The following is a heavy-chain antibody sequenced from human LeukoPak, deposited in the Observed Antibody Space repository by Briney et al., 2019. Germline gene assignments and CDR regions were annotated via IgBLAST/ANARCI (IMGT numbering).Heavy chain of an antibody. CDR3: ARVLEGELAPFDY. J-gene: IGHJ4*02. Sequence: PGGSLRLSCVASRFTFSSYSMHWVRQAPGKGLEWVAVISYDGNNKYYADSVKGRFTISRDNSRNTLSLQMNSLRAEDTAVYYCARVLEGELAPFDYWGQGTLVTVSS. D-gene: IGHD3-16*01. CDR1: RFTFSSYS. V-gene: IGHV3-30-3*01. CDR2: ISYDGNNK.